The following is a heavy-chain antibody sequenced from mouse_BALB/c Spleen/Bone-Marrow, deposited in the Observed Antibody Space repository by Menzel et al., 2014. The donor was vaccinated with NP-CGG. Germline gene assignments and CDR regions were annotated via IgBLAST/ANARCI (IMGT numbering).Heavy chain of an antibody. J-gene: IGHJ4*01. CDR1: GYTFTSYY. CDR3: TRGRRDAMDY. CDR2: INPSNGGT. Sequence: QVQLQQSGAELVKPGASVKLSCKASGYTFTSYYMYWVKQRPGQGLEWIGEINPSNGGTNFNEKFKSKATLTVDKSSSTAYMQLSSQTSEDSAVYYCTRGRRDAMDYWGQGTSVTVSS. V-gene: IGHV1S81*02.